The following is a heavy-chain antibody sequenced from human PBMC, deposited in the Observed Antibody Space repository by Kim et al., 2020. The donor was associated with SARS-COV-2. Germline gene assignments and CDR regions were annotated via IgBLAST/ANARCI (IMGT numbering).Heavy chain of an antibody. CDR3: ARNILRTTTLDY. J-gene: IGHJ4*02. D-gene: IGHD5-12*01. CDR2: T. V-gene: IGHV1-3*01. Sequence: TRYSPHFQGRVSLTTDTSARTAYMELISLRSDDSAVYYCARNILRTTTLDYWGQGTLVTVSS.